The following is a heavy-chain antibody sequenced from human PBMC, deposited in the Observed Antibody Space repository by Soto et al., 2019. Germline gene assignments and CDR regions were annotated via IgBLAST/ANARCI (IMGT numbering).Heavy chain of an antibody. V-gene: IGHV1-18*01. D-gene: IGHD3-16*01. CDR2: INGYTGNT. CDR3: ARSWVTGKGGMDV. CDR1: GYTFTSYG. J-gene: IGHJ6*02. Sequence: QVQLVQSGAEVQKPGASVKVSCKASGYTFTSYGFSWVRQAPGQGLEWMGWINGYTGNTHYAQKFQGRVTMTTGTSTSTAYMALWTLISDDTAVYYCARSWVTGKGGMDVWGQGTTVTVSS.